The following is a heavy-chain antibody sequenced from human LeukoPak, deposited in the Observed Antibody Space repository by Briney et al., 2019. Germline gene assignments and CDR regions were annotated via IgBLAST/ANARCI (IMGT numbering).Heavy chain of an antibody. V-gene: IGHV1-2*02. CDR1: GGTFSSYA. CDR3: ARAFLYYYDSSGLYYFDY. D-gene: IGHD3-22*01. CDR2: INPNSGGT. J-gene: IGHJ4*02. Sequence: ASVKVSCKASGGTFSSYAISWVRQAPGQGLEWMGWINPNSGGTNYAQKFQGRVTMTRDTSISTAYMELSRLRSDDTAVYYCARAFLYYYDSSGLYYFDYWGQGTLVTVSS.